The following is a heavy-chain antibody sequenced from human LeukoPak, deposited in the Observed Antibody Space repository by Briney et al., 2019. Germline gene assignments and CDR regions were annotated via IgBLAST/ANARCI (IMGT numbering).Heavy chain of an antibody. Sequence: SVKVSCKASGGTFSSYAISWVRQAPGQGLEWMGRIIPILGIASYAQKFQGRVTITADKSTSTAYMELSSLGSEDTAVYYCTTELGYCSGGSCASFDYWGQGTLVTVSS. J-gene: IGHJ4*02. D-gene: IGHD2-15*01. CDR1: GGTFSSYA. CDR2: IIPILGIA. CDR3: TTELGYCSGGSCASFDY. V-gene: IGHV1-69*04.